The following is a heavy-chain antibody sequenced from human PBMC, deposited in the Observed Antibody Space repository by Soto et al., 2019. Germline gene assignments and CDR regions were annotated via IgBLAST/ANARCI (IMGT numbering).Heavy chain of an antibody. Sequence: GGSLRLSCAASEFTFDKYYMTWVRQAPGKGPEWVANIKPDGSEQYYVDSVKGRFTISRDNANNSLYLQMNSLRAEDTAVYFCARGNWNYYYGFDVRGQGTTVTVSS. CDR2: IKPDGSEQ. CDR1: EFTFDKYY. CDR3: ARGNWNYYYGFDV. V-gene: IGHV3-7*01. D-gene: IGHD1-20*01. J-gene: IGHJ6*02.